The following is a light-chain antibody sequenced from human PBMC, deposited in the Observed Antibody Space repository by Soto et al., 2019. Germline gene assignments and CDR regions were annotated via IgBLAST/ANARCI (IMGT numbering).Light chain of an antibody. CDR1: SIDVGGYNY. V-gene: IGLV2-8*01. CDR3: SSYAGSSYV. Sequence: QSVLTRPPSASGSPGQSVTISCTGTSIDVGGYNYVSWYQQHPGKAPKLMIYEVSKRPSGVPDRFSGSKSGNTASLTVSGLQAEDEADYYCSSYAGSSYVFVTMTNV. CDR2: EVS. J-gene: IGLJ1*01.